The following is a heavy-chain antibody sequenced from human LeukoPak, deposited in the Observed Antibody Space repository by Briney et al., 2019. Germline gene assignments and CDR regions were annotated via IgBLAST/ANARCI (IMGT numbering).Heavy chain of an antibody. Sequence: GGSLRLSCAASGFTFSSYGMHWVRQAPGKGLEWVAFIRYDGSNKYYADSVKGRFTISRDNSNNTLYLQMNSLRAEDTAVYYCARALRGYYNSSGYEGWGQGTLVTVSS. J-gene: IGHJ4*02. CDR2: IRYDGSNK. V-gene: IGHV3-30*02. CDR3: ARALRGYYNSSGYEG. CDR1: GFTFSSYG. D-gene: IGHD3-22*01.